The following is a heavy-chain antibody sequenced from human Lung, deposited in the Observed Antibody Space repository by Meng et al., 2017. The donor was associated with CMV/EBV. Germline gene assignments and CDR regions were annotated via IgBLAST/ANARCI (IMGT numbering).Heavy chain of an antibody. J-gene: IGHJ5*01. Sequence: SCQTSGYTFTEYALQWVRQAPGQRLEWMGWLNVDSGNTKYSQNFQGGLTITRDTSATTAYMELSSLRSEDTAVYYCARDVYGGYDSWGQGTLVTVSS. D-gene: IGHD5-12*01. CDR1: GYTFTEYA. CDR3: ARDVYGGYDS. CDR2: LNVDSGNT. V-gene: IGHV1-3*01.